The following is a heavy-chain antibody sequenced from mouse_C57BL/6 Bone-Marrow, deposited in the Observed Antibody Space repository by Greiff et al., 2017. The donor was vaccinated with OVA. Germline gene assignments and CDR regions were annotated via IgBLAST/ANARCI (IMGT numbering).Heavy chain of an antibody. CDR3: ARTRNSNYWCFDV. D-gene: IGHD2-5*01. Sequence: VQLQQSGPGLVAPSQSLSITCTVSGFSLTSYAISWVRQQPGKGLEWLGVIWTGGGTNYNSALKTRLSISNDNSKSQVFLNMNSLQTDDTARYYCARTRNSNYWCFDVWGTGTTVTVSS. CDR1: GFSLTSYA. J-gene: IGHJ1*03. V-gene: IGHV2-9-1*01. CDR2: IWTGGGT.